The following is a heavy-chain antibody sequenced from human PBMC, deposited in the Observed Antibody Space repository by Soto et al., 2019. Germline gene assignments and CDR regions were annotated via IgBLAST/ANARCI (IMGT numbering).Heavy chain of an antibody. CDR1: GGSISSYY. CDR2: IYYSGST. J-gene: IGHJ1*01. Sequence: PSETLSLTCTVSGGSISSYYWSWIRQPPGKGLEWIGYIYYSGSTNYNPSLKSRVTISVDTSKNRFSLKLSSVTAADTAVYYCERTYSSGCYGYWGQGTLVTVSS. CDR3: ERTYSSGCYGY. D-gene: IGHD6-19*01. V-gene: IGHV4-59*01.